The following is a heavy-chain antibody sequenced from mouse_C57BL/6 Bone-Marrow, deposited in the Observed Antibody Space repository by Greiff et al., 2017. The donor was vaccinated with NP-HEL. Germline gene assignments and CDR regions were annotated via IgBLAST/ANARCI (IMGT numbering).Heavy chain of an antibody. CDR1: GYTFTDYY. V-gene: IGHV1-26*01. CDR2: INPNNGGT. D-gene: IGHD2-1*01. Sequence: EVKLQQSGPELVKPGASVKISCKASGYTFTDYYMNWVKQSHGKSLEWIGDINPNNGGTSYNQKFKGKATLTVDKSSSTAYMELRSLTSEDSAVYDCAREGGNYVFAYWGQGTLVTVSA. CDR3: AREGGNYVFAY. J-gene: IGHJ3*01.